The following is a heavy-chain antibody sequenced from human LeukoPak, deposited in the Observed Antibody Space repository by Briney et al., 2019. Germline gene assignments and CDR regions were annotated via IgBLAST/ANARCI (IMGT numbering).Heavy chain of an antibody. CDR3: ARAGSYYYDSSGYYYD. CDR2: IIPIFGTA. Sequence: ASVTVSCTASGGTFSSYAISWVRQAPGQGLEWMGGIIPIFGTANYAQKFQGRVTITADESTSTAYMELSSLRSEDTAVYYCARAGSYYYDSSGYYYDWGQGTLVTVSS. CDR1: GGTFSSYA. D-gene: IGHD3-22*01. J-gene: IGHJ4*02. V-gene: IGHV1-69*13.